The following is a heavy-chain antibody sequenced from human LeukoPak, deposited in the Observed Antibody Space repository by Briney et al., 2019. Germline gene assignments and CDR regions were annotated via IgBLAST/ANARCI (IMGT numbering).Heavy chain of an antibody. CDR1: GFTFSNYW. CDR3: AREGRVSGYDFDF. D-gene: IGHD5-12*01. Sequence: PGGSLRLSCAASGFTFSNYWMHWVRQAPGKGLVWVSRINSDGSSITYADSVKGRFTISRDNAKNTLYLQMNSLRVEDTAVYYCAREGRVSGYDFDFWGQGTLVTVSS. J-gene: IGHJ4*02. V-gene: IGHV3-74*03. CDR2: INSDGSSI.